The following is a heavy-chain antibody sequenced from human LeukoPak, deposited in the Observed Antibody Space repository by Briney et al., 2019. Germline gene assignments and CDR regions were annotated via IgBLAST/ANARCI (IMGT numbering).Heavy chain of an antibody. V-gene: IGHV1-46*01. CDR1: GYTFTGYY. Sequence: GASVKVSCKASGYTFTGYYMHWVRQAPGQGLEWMGWINPSGGGTSYARKFQGRVTMTRDMSTSTVYMELNSLTSEDTAVYYCARAWEAVAGNYGVIDYWGQGTLVTVSS. J-gene: IGHJ4*02. D-gene: IGHD1-7*01. CDR2: INPSGGGT. CDR3: ARAWEAVAGNYGVIDY.